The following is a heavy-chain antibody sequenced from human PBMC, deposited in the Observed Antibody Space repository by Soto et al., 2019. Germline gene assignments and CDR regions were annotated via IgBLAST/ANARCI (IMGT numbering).Heavy chain of an antibody. CDR2: IYYSGST. CDR1: GGSISSYY. CDR3: ARQSLYSSGWYTWGVFDY. Sequence: SETLSLTCTVSGGSISSYYWSWIRQPPGKGLEWIGYIYYSGSTNYNPSLKSRVTISVDTSKNQFSLKLSSVTAADTAVYYCARQSLYSSGWYTWGVFDYWGQGTLVTVSS. J-gene: IGHJ4*02. V-gene: IGHV4-59*01. D-gene: IGHD6-19*01.